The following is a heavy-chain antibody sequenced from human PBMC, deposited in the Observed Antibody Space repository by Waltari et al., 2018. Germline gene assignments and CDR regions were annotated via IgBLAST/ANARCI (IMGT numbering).Heavy chain of an antibody. CDR3: ARDASDCSSTSCYAEA. CDR1: GGTFSSYA. J-gene: IGHJ4*02. CDR2: IIPILGIA. Sequence: QVQLVQSGAEVKKPGSSVKVSCKASGGTFSSYAISWVRPAPGQGLEWMGGIIPILGIANYAQKFQGRVTITADESTSTAYMELSSLRSEDTAVYYCARDASDCSSTSCYAEAWGQGTLVTVSS. V-gene: IGHV1-69*04. D-gene: IGHD2-2*01.